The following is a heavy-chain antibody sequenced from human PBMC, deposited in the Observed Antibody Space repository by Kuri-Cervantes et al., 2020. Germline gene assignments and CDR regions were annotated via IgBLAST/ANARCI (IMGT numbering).Heavy chain of an antibody. CDR3: ARGRGAAIDY. J-gene: IGHJ4*02. Sequence: GGSLRLSCAASGFTFRSYDMNWVRQAPGKGLEWISYISDSSTTIYYADSVKGRFTISRDNAKNSLYLQMNSLRAEDTAVYYCARGRGAAIDYWGQGTLVTVSS. CDR2: ISDSSTTI. CDR1: GFTFRSYD. V-gene: IGHV3-48*03. D-gene: IGHD2-15*01.